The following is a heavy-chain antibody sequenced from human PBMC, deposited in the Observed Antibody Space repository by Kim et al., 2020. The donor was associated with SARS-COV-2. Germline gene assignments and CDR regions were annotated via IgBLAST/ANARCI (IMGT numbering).Heavy chain of an antibody. CDR3: AKPIAVTGTGGFDP. CDR1: GFTFSTYW. CDR2: INSDGSST. J-gene: IGHJ5*02. V-gene: IGHV3-74*01. Sequence: GGSLRLSCAASGFTFSTYWMHWVRQDPGKGLVWVSRINSDGSSTSYADSVKGRFTISRDNAKNTLYLQMNSLRVEDTAVYYCAKPIAVTGTGGFDPWGQGTLVTVYS. D-gene: IGHD6-19*01.